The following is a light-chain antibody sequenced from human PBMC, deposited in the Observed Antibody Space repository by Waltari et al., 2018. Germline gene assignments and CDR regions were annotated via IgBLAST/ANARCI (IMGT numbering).Light chain of an antibody. CDR1: QSVGRT. V-gene: IGKV3-20*01. J-gene: IGKJ1*01. Sequence: EIVLTPSPGTLSLSPGERATLSCRTSQSVGRTLAWYQQKPCQAPSLLIYGASIRATGIPDRFSGSGSGTDFSLTISRLEPEDFAVYYCQHYVRLPVTFGQGTKVEIK. CDR3: QHYVRLPVT. CDR2: GAS.